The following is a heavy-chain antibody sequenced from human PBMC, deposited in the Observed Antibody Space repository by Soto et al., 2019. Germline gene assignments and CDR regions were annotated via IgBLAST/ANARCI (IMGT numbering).Heavy chain of an antibody. Sequence: GVSLRLSCTASGFTFGDYAMSWFRQAPGKGLEWVGFIRSKAYGGTTEYAASVKGRFTISRDDSKSIAYLQMNSLKTEDTAVYYCTACYDFWSGCENWCDPWGQGTLVTVSS. CDR2: IRSKAYGGTT. D-gene: IGHD3-3*01. V-gene: IGHV3-49*03. J-gene: IGHJ5*02. CDR3: TACYDFWSGCENWCDP. CDR1: GFTFGDYA.